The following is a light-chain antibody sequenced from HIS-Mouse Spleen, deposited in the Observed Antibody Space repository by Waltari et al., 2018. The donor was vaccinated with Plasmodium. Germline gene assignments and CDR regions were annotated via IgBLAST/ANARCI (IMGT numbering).Light chain of an antibody. Sequence: QSVLTQPPSVSAAPGQKVTISCSGSSSNIGHNYVSWYQQLPGTAPKLLIYDNNRRPSGIPDRFAGSKSGTSATLGSTGLQTGDEADYYCGTWDSSLSAGVVFGGGTKLTVL. CDR2: DNN. CDR3: GTWDSSLSAGVV. CDR1: SSNIGHNY. J-gene: IGLJ2*01. V-gene: IGLV1-51*01.